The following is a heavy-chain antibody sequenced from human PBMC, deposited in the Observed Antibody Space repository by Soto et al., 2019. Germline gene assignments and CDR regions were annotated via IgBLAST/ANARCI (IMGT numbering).Heavy chain of an antibody. CDR3: ARVNSTNEYSNSMDV. Sequence: EVQLVESGGGLVKPGGSLKLSSAASGLTFSHYSMNWDRQAPGKGLEWVSSISGGGTYRYYAETVKGRFTISRDNAKNALDLQMNSLRAEDTAVYYCARVNSTNEYSNSMDVWGQGTTVTVSS. V-gene: IGHV3-21*02. J-gene: IGHJ6*02. D-gene: IGHD6-13*01. CDR1: GLTFSHYS. CDR2: ISGGGTYR.